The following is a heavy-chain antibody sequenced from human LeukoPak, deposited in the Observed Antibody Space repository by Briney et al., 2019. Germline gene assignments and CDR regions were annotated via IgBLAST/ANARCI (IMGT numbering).Heavy chain of an antibody. D-gene: IGHD3-3*01. CDR3: ARDRKLLEWLFASPYYFDY. CDR2: ISAYNGNT. CDR1: GGTFSSYA. J-gene: IGHJ4*02. Sequence: ASVKVSCKASGGTFSSYAISWVRQAPGQGLEWMGWISAYNGNTNYAQKLQGRVTMTTDTSTSTAYMELRSLRSDDTAVYYCARDRKLLEWLFASPYYFDYWGQGTLVTVSS. V-gene: IGHV1-18*01.